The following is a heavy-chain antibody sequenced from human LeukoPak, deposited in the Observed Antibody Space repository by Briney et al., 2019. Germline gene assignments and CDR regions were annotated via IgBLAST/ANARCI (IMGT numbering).Heavy chain of an antibody. J-gene: IGHJ4*02. D-gene: IGHD3-10*01. V-gene: IGHV1-8*01. CDR1: GYTFTSYD. Sequence: ASVKVSCKASGYTFTSYDINWVRQATGQGLEWMGWMNPNSGNTGYAQKFQGRVTMTRNTSISTAYMELSSLKSEDTAVYYCARVSSPPLGSGSYYDFDYWGQGTLVTVPS. CDR2: MNPNSGNT. CDR3: ARVSSPPLGSGSYYDFDY.